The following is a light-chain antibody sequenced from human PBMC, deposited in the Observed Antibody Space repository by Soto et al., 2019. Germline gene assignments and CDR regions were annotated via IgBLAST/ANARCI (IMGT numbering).Light chain of an antibody. CDR3: CSFVGSSTVV. J-gene: IGLJ2*01. CDR2: EGS. Sequence: QSVLTQPASVSGSPGQSITISCTGTSSDVGSYNLVSWYQQHPGKAPKLMIYEGSKRPSGVSNRFSGSKSGNTASLTISGLQTEEEADYYCCSFVGSSTVVFGGGTKLTVL. CDR1: SSDVGSYNL. V-gene: IGLV2-23*01.